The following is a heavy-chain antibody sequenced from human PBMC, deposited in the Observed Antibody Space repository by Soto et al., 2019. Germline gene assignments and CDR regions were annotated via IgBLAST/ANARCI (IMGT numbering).Heavy chain of an antibody. CDR2: IYYSGST. D-gene: IGHD3-22*01. V-gene: IGHV4-30-4*01. Sequence: LSLTCTVSGGSLSSGDYYWSWIRQPPGKGLEWIGYIYYSGSTYYNPSLKSRVTISVDTSKNQFSLKLSSVTAADTAVYYCARAPYYYDSSGYYPIDYWGQGTLVTISS. J-gene: IGHJ4*02. CDR3: ARAPYYYDSSGYYPIDY. CDR1: GGSLSSGDYY.